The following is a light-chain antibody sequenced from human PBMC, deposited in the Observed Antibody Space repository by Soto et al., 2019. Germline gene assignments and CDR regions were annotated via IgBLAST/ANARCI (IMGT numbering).Light chain of an antibody. CDR2: DVS. J-gene: IGKJ1*01. CDR1: QNISTW. CDR3: QQYDSYRT. V-gene: IGKV1-5*01. Sequence: DIQVTQSPSTLPASVGARVTITCRSSQNISTWLAWYQQKSGKAPKLLISDVSNLESGVPSRFSGSGSGTEFSLSIRSLQPDDFATYDCQQYDSYRTFGQGTKVDIK.